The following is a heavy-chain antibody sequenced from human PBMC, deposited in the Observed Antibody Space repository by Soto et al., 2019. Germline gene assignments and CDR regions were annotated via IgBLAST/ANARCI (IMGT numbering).Heavy chain of an antibody. Sequence: PGGSLRLSCAASGFTFSSYAMSWVRQAPGKGLEWVSAISGSGGSTYYADSVKGRFTISRDNSKNTLYLQMNSLRAEDTAVYYCAKIPRGQHHDILTGYRTASHDYGMDVWGQGTTVTVSS. CDR3: AKIPRGQHHDILTGYRTASHDYGMDV. D-gene: IGHD3-9*01. CDR1: GFTFSSYA. CDR2: ISGSGGST. V-gene: IGHV3-23*01. J-gene: IGHJ6*02.